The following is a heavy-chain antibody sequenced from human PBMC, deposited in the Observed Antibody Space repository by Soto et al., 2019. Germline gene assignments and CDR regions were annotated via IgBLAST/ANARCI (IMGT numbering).Heavy chain of an antibody. CDR1: GFTFSSYG. CDR2: ISYDGRDK. V-gene: IGHV3-30*03. CDR3: ETELGGMVDY. Sequence: QVQLVESGGGVVEPGRSLRLSCAASGFTFSSYGMHWVRQARGKGLEWVSVISYDGRDKYYADSVKGRFTISRDNSKTALYLQINSLRAEDAVVYYCETELGGMVDYRGRGTLDTVSS. D-gene: IGHD6-13*01. J-gene: IGHJ4*02.